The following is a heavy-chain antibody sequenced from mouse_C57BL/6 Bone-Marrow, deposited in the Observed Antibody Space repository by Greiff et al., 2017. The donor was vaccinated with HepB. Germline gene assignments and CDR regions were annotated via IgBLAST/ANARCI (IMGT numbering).Heavy chain of an antibody. Sequence: QVQLQQPGAELVRPGTSVKLSCKASGYTFTSYRMHWVKQRPGQGLEWIGVIDPSDSYTNYNQKFKGKATLTVDTSSSTAYMQLSSLTSEDSAVYYCARSTGFAYWGQGTLVTVSA. V-gene: IGHV1-59*01. J-gene: IGHJ3*01. CDR3: ARSTGFAY. CDR2: IDPSDSYT. CDR1: GYTFTSYR.